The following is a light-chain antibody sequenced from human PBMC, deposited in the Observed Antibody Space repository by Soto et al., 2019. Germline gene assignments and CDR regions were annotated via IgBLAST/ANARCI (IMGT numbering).Light chain of an antibody. V-gene: IGKV1-39*01. J-gene: IGKJ1*01. Sequence: DIQMTQSPSSLSASVGDRVTITCRASQSIDSCLSWYQQKPGKAPKLLIYDASSLQSGVPSRFSGSGYGTDFTFTISSLQREDFATYHCLQTYTAPATFGQGTRVEIK. CDR3: LQTYTAPAT. CDR1: QSIDSC. CDR2: DAS.